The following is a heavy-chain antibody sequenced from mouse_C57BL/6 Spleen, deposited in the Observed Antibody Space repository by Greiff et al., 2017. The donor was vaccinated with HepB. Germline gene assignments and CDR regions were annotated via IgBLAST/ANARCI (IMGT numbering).Heavy chain of an antibody. J-gene: IGHJ4*01. CDR2: ISSGGSYT. D-gene: IGHD1-1*01. V-gene: IGHV5-6*01. Sequence: VQLKESGGDLVKPGGSLKLSCAASGFTFSSYGMSWVRQTPDKRLEWVATISSGGSYTYYPDSVKGRFTISRDNAKNTLYLQMSSLKSEDTAMYYCARHGDYYGSSYDAMDYWGQGTSVTVSS. CDR3: ARHGDYYGSSYDAMDY. CDR1: GFTFSSYG.